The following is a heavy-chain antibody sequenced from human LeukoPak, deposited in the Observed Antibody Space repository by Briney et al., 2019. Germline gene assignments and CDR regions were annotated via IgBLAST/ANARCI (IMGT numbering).Heavy chain of an antibody. CDR1: GFTFSSYS. D-gene: IGHD3-3*01. J-gene: IGHJ6*03. CDR3: ARDNDYYYYYYYMDV. V-gene: IGHV3-21*01. Sequence: PGGSLRLSCAASGFTFSSYSMNWVRQAPGKGLEWVSSISSSSSYIYYADSVKGRFTISRDNAKNSLYLQMNSLRAEDTAVYYCARDNDYYYYYYYMDVWGKGTTVTVSS. CDR2: ISSSSSYI.